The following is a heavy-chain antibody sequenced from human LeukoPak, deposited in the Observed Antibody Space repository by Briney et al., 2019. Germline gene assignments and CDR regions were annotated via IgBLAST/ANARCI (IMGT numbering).Heavy chain of an antibody. CDR1: GFTFSSYG. J-gene: IGHJ6*04. V-gene: IGHV3-23*01. CDR2: ISGSGGST. D-gene: IGHD3-10*02. CDR3: AELGITMIGGV. Sequence: GGTLRLSCAASGFTFSSYGMTWVRQAPGKGLEWVSAISGSGGSTYYADSVKGRFTTSRDNAKNSLYLQMNSLRAEDTAVYYCAELGITMIGGVWGKGTTVTISS.